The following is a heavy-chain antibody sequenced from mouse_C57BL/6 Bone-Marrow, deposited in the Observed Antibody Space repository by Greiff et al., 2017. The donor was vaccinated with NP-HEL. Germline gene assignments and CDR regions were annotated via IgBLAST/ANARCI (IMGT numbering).Heavy chain of an antibody. CDR1: GYAFTNYL. CDR2: INPGSGGT. V-gene: IGHV1-54*01. D-gene: IGHD2-4*01. J-gene: IGHJ3*01. Sequence: QVQLKQSGAELVRPGTSVKVSCKASGYAFTNYLIEWVKQRPGKGLEWIGVINPGSGGTNYNEKFKGKATLTADKSSSTAYMQLSSLTSEDSAVYFCARSVYYDYDGFAYWGQGTLVTVSA. CDR3: ARSVYYDYDGFAY.